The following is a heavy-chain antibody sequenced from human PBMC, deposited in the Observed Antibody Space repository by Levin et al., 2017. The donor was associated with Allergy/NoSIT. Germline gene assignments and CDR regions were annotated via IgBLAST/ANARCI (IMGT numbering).Heavy chain of an antibody. CDR2: MNPNSGNT. Sequence: ASVKVSCKASAYTFTSYDINWVRQATGQGLEWMGWMNPNSGNTGYAQKFQGRVTMTRNTSISTAYMELSSLRSEDTAVYYCARVVVVPAARDYYYYGMDVWGQGTTVTVSS. CDR3: ARVVVVPAARDYYYYGMDV. V-gene: IGHV1-8*01. D-gene: IGHD2-2*01. CDR1: AYTFTSYD. J-gene: IGHJ6*02.